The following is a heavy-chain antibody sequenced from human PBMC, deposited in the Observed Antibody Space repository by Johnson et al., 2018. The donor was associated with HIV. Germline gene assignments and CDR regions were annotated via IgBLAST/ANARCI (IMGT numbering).Heavy chain of an antibody. Sequence: VQLVESGGGLVKPGGSLRLSCAASGFTFSNAWMTWVRQAPGKGLEWVGRIKSKTDGGTTDYAAPVKGRFTISRDDSKNTLYLQMNSLKTEDTAVYYCTTEITMIVVVITTYAFDIWGQGTVVTVSS. V-gene: IGHV3-15*01. CDR3: TTEITMIVVVITTYAFDI. CDR1: GFTFSNAW. CDR2: IKSKTDGGTT. J-gene: IGHJ3*02. D-gene: IGHD3-22*01.